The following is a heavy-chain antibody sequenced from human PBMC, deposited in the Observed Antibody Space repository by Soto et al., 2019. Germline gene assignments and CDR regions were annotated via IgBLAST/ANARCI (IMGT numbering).Heavy chain of an antibody. D-gene: IGHD6-13*01. CDR1: GFTFSSYG. CDR3: ARWGIAAGDY. J-gene: IGHJ4*02. V-gene: IGHV3-33*01. CDR2: IWNDGSNK. Sequence: QVQLVESGGGVVQPGRSLRLSCAASGFTFSSYGMHWVRQAPGKGLEWVAVIWNDGSNKYYAYSVKGRFTISRDNSKNTLYLQMNSLRAEDTAVYYCARWGIAAGDYWGQGTLVTVSS.